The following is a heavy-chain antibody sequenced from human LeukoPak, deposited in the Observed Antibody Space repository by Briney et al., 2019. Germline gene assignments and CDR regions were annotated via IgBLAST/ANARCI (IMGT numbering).Heavy chain of an antibody. V-gene: IGHV4-61*01. CDR3: ARGGAGYSSSWYHY. J-gene: IGHJ4*02. Sequence: SETLSLTCSVSGDSVSSATNYWSWIRQPPGKGLEWIGYIHYSGSTNYNPSLKSRVTISVDTSKNQFSLKLSSVTAADTAVYYCARGGAGYSSSWYHYWGQGTLVTVSS. D-gene: IGHD6-13*01. CDR2: IHYSGST. CDR1: GDSVSSATNY.